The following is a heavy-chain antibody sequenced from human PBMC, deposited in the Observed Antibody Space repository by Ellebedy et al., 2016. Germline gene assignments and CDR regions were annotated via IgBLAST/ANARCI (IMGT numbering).Heavy chain of an antibody. CDR1: GFTFSIAG. J-gene: IGHJ4*02. D-gene: IGHD2-8*01. Sequence: GESLKISXAASGFTFSIAGMTWVRQAPGKGLEWVATIVNSGRETYYADAVKGRFTASRDNAMRSLYLHMDSLTVEDTAVYYCARDGSEWSRDYWGQGTLVTVSS. V-gene: IGHV3-21*04. CDR3: ARDGSEWSRDY. CDR2: IVNSGRET.